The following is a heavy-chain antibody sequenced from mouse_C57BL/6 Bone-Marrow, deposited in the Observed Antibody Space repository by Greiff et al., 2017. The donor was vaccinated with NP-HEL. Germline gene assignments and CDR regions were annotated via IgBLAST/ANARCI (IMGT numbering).Heavy chain of an antibody. V-gene: IGHV1-59*01. J-gene: IGHJ2*01. CDR3: ARNLSPITTVVARNY. D-gene: IGHD1-1*01. Sequence: QVQLQQPGAELVRPGTSVKLSCKASGYTFTSYWMHWVKQRPGQGLEWIGVIDPSDSYTNYNQKFKGKATLTVDTSSSTAYMQLSSLTSEDSAVYYWARNLSPITTVVARNYWGQGTTLTVSS. CDR1: GYTFTSYW. CDR2: IDPSDSYT.